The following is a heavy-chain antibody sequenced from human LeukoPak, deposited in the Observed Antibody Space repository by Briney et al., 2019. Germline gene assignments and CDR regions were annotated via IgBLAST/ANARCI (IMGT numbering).Heavy chain of an antibody. CDR1: GYTFTSYG. CDR3: ARGATYYYDSSGYYFDY. J-gene: IGHJ4*02. V-gene: IGHV1-18*01. D-gene: IGHD3-22*01. CDR2: ISAYNGNT. Sequence: ASVKVSCKASGYTFTSYGISWVRQAPGQGLEWMGWISAYNGNTNYAQKLQGRVTMTTNTSTSTAYMELRSLRSDDTAVYYCARGATYYYDSSGYYFDYWGQGTLVTVSS.